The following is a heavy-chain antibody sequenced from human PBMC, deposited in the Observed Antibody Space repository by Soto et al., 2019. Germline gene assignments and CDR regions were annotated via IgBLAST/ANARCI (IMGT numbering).Heavy chain of an antibody. CDR1: GGSISSSNW. CDR3: ARDHRVQYYYDSSLVTDAFDI. Sequence: QVQLQESGPGLVKPSGTLSLTCAVSGGSISSSNWWSWVRQPPGKGLEWIGEIYHSGSTNYNPSLKSRVTISVDKSKNQFSLKLSSVTAADTAVYYCARDHRVQYYYDSSLVTDAFDIWGQGTMVAVSS. D-gene: IGHD3-22*01. CDR2: IYHSGST. V-gene: IGHV4-4*02. J-gene: IGHJ3*02.